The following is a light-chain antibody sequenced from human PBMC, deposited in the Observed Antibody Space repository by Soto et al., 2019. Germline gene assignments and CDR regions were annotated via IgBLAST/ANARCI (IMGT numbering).Light chain of an antibody. J-gene: IGLJ3*02. Sequence: SYELTQPPSVSVAPGKTARITCGGNNIGSKSVHWYQQKPGQAPVLVIYYDSDRPSGIPERFSGSNSGNTDTLTISRVEAGDEADYYCQVWDSSSDPWVFGGGTKLTVL. CDR3: QVWDSSSDPWV. V-gene: IGLV3-21*04. CDR1: NIGSKS. CDR2: YDS.